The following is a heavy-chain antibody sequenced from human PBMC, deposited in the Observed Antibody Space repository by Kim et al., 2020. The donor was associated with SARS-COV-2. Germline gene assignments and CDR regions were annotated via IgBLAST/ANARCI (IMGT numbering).Heavy chain of an antibody. V-gene: IGHV3-30*01. CDR3: ARDDSSGYYFVALDY. J-gene: IGHJ4*02. Sequence: ADSVEGRFTISRDNSKNTLYLQRNRLRAEDTAVYYCARDDSSGYYFVALDYWGQGTLVTVSS. D-gene: IGHD3-22*01.